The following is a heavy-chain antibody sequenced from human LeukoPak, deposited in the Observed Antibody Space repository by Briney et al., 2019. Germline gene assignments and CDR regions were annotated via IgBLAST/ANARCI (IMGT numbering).Heavy chain of an antibody. D-gene: IGHD3-22*01. Sequence: GGSLRLSCAASGWTFSNAWITWVRQAPGKGLEWVGRIKSKTDGGTTDYTAPVKGRFTISRDDSKNTLYLQMNSLKTEDTAVYYCTTDGGHNDYDSTTYWGQGTLVTVSS. CDR3: TTDGGHNDYDSTTY. CDR1: GWTFSNAW. CDR2: IKSKTDGGTT. V-gene: IGHV3-15*01. J-gene: IGHJ4*02.